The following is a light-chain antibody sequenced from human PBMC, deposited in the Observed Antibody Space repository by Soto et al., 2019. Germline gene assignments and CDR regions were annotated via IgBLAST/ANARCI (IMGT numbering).Light chain of an antibody. CDR1: QSVSSY. CDR2: DAS. Sequence: EIVLTQSPATLSLSPGERATLSCRASQSVSSYLAWYQQKPGQAPRLLIYDASNRATGIPARFSGSGSGTDFTLTISRLEPEDFAVYYCQQRRHWPPPGTFGQGTRLEIK. CDR3: QQRRHWPPPGT. J-gene: IGKJ5*01. V-gene: IGKV3-11*01.